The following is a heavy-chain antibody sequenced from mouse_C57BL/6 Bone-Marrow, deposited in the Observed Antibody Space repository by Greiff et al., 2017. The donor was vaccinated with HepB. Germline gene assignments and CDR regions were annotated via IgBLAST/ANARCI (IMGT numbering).Heavy chain of an antibody. Sequence: QVQLKQSGPGLVQPSQSLSITCTVSGFSLTSYGVHWVRQSPGKGLEWLGVIWSGGSTDYNAAFISRLSISKDNSKSQVFFKMNSLQADDTAIYYCALVSNAFAYWGQGTLVTVSA. V-gene: IGHV2-2*01. CDR3: ALVSNAFAY. CDR2: IWSGGST. D-gene: IGHD2-5*01. CDR1: GFSLTSYG. J-gene: IGHJ3*01.